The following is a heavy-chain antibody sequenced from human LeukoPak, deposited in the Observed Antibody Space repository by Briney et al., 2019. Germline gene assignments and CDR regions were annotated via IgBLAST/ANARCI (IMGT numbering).Heavy chain of an antibody. V-gene: IGHV4-39*07. D-gene: IGHD6-13*01. CDR2: INHSGST. CDR3: ARGAAAAGPFPFDY. CDR1: VGSISSGCSY. J-gene: IGHJ4*02. Sequence: SETLSLTCTVSVGSISSGCSYWSWIRQPPGKGLEWIGEINHSGSTNYNPSLKSRVTISVDTSKNQFSLKLSSVTAADTAVYYCARGAAAAGPFPFDYWGQGTLVTVSS.